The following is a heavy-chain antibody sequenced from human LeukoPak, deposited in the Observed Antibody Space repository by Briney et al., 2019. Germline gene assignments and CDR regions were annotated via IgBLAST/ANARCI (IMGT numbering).Heavy chain of an antibody. V-gene: IGHV4-31*03. Sequence: SETLSLTCTVSGGSISNGGYYWTWIRQLPGKGLEWIGYIYYSGNTYYNPSLKSRVTISVDTSKNQFSLKLSSVTAADTAVYYCARAPLRFDILTGYHNQAYGMDVWGQGTTVTVSS. CDR2: IYYSGNT. J-gene: IGHJ6*02. CDR3: ARAPLRFDILTGYHNQAYGMDV. D-gene: IGHD3-9*01. CDR1: GGSISNGGYY.